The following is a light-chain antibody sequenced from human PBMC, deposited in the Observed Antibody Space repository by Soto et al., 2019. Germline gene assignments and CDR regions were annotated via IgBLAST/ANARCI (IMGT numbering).Light chain of an antibody. V-gene: IGKV3-20*01. CDR3: QQYGSSKLT. Sequence: PVELATLSCRASQSVSSSYLAWYQQKPGQAPRLLIYCASSRATGIPDRFSGSGSGTDFTLTISRLEPEDFAVYYCQQYGSSKLTFGGGTKVDIK. CDR2: CAS. CDR1: QSVSSSY. J-gene: IGKJ4*01.